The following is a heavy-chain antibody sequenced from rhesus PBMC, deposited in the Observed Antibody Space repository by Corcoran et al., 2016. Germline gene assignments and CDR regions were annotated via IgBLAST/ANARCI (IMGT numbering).Heavy chain of an antibody. CDR1: GGSISDDYY. D-gene: IGHD6-31*01. CDR3: ARDKYSVAAAGIVLGY. CDR2: IYGSGGAT. Sequence: QVQLQESGPGLVKPSETLSLTCAVSGGSISDDYYWSWIRQPPGKGLEWIGSIYGSGGATTYKPSLKTRVTISIDPAKTQFSLKLSSVTAADTAVYYCARDKYSVAAAGIVLGYWGQGVLVTVSS. V-gene: IGHV4-106*01. J-gene: IGHJ4*01.